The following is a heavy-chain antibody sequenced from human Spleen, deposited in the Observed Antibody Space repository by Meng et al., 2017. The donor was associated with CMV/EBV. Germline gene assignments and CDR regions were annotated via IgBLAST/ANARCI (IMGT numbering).Heavy chain of an antibody. Sequence: GGSLRLSCTASGFTFSTFPMHWVRQAPGKGLEWVAVISYDGINKYYADSVKGRFTISRDNSKTTVYLQMNSLRVEDTAVYYCARDRRGGGGATTLKNWGQGTLVTVS. CDR3: ARDRRGGGGATTLKN. J-gene: IGHJ4*02. D-gene: IGHD1-26*01. CDR1: GFTFSTFP. V-gene: IGHV3-30*04. CDR2: ISYDGINK.